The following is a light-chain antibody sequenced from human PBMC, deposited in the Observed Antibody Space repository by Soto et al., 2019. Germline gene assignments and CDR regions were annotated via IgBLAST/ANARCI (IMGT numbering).Light chain of an antibody. CDR1: QGISNY. J-gene: IGKJ1*01. CDR3: LQYYDYRT. Sequence: DIQMTQSPSSLSASVGDRVTITCRASQGISNYLAWYQQKPGKVPKLLIYAASTLQSGVPSRFSGSGSGTEFTLTISSLQPEDFATYYCLQYYDYRTFGQGTKVDIK. CDR2: AAS. V-gene: IGKV1-27*01.